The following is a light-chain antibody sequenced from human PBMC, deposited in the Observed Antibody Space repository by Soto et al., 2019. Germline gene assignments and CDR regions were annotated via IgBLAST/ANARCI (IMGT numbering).Light chain of an antibody. CDR1: SSDVGGYNY. V-gene: IGLV2-14*01. CDR3: SSYTSSSTLGE. CDR2: DVS. J-gene: IGLJ2*01. Sequence: QSALTQPASVSGSPGQSITISCTGTSSDVGGYNYVSWYQQHPGKAPNLMIYDVSNRPSGVSNRFSGSKSGNTASLTISGLQAEDEADYYCSSYTSSSTLGEFGGGTKLTVL.